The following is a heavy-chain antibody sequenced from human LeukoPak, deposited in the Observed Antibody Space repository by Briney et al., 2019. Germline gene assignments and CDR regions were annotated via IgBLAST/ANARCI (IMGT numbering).Heavy chain of an antibody. CDR3: ARGWKSYMNTLKFTPGVDY. CDR1: GYSFTNYW. V-gene: IGHV5-51*01. D-gene: IGHD1-1*01. J-gene: IGHJ4*02. Sequence: RGESLKISCKGSGYSFTNYWIGWVRQMPGKGLEWMGIIYPGDSDTRYSPAFQGQVTISADKSVSTAYLQWSSLKASDTAMYYCARGWKSYMNTLKFTPGVDYWGQGTLVTVSS. CDR2: IYPGDSDT.